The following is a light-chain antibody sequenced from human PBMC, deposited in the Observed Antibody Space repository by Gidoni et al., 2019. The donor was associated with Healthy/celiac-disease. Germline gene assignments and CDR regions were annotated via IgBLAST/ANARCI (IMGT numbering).Light chain of an antibody. Sequence: IQITQSPSSLSVAVGDRVTITCRASQGIRKDLGWYQQKPGKAPKRLIYAASSLQSGVPSRFRGSGAGTEFTLTIRRLQSEDFASYYCLQHNSYPLLPFGGGTQVELK. CDR1: QGIRKD. CDR2: AAS. V-gene: IGKV1-17*01. J-gene: IGKJ4*01. CDR3: LQHNSYPLLP.